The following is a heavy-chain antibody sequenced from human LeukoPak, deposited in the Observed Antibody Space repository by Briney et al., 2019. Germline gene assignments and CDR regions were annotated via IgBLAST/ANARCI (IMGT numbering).Heavy chain of an antibody. V-gene: IGHV4-34*01. D-gene: IGHD4-17*01. CDR1: GGSFSGYY. Sequence: PSETLSLTCAVYGGSFSGYYWSWIRQPPGKGLEWIGEINHSVSTNYNPSLKSRVTISVDTSKNQFSLKLSSVTAADTAVYYCARAGYGDHASDYWGQGTLVTVSS. CDR2: INHSVST. CDR3: ARAGYGDHASDY. J-gene: IGHJ4*02.